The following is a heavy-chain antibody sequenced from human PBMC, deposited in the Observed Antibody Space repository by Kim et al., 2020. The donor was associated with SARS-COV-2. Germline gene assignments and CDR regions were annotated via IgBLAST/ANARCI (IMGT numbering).Heavy chain of an antibody. J-gene: IGHJ4*02. Sequence: STYYADSVRGRFTISRDNSKNTLYLQLNSLTVEDTAIYYCANRGVGSGSDYWGQGTLVTVSS. V-gene: IGHV3-23*01. CDR2: ST. CDR3: ANRGVGSGSDY. D-gene: IGHD6-19*01.